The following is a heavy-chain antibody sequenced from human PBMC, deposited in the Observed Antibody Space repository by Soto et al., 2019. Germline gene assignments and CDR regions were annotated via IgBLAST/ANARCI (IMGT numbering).Heavy chain of an antibody. CDR3: AKDLYSSGWYNYFDP. Sequence: QVQLVESGGGVVQPGRSLRLSCAASGFPFSTTGMHWVRQAPGKGLEWVAMISHDGGAKYYADSVKGRFTISRDDSKNTLYLQMNSLRPEDTAVYYCAKDLYSSGWYNYFDPWGQGTLVTVS. V-gene: IGHV3-30*18. CDR1: GFPFSTTG. J-gene: IGHJ5*02. D-gene: IGHD6-19*01. CDR2: ISHDGGAK.